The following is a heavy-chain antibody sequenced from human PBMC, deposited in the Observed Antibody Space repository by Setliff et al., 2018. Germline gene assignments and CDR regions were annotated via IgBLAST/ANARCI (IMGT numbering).Heavy chain of an antibody. J-gene: IGHJ4*02. Sequence: GSLRLSCSVSGFTFRIYWMSWVRRAPGKGLEWVAVLAYDGTYKNFVDSVKARFTISRDDSKDTVYLLMNSLRSEDTAIYYCARALPSIHIDYWGQGTLVTVSS. CDR2: LAYDGTYK. D-gene: IGHD6-6*01. V-gene: IGHV3-30-3*01. CDR3: ARALPSIHIDY. CDR1: GFTFRIYW.